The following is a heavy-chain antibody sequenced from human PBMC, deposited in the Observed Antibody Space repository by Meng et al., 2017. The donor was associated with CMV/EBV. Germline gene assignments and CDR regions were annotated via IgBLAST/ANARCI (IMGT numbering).Heavy chain of an antibody. D-gene: IGHD6-19*01. CDR2: IYYSGST. CDR3: ARAVGGSGWYYFDY. J-gene: IGHJ4*02. CDR1: GGSTSSSSYY. V-gene: IGHV4-39*07. Sequence: GSLRLSCTVSGGSTSSSSYYWGWIRQPPGKGLEWIGSIYYSGSTYYNPSLKSRVTISVDTSKNQFSLKLSSVTAADTAVYYCARAVGGSGWYYFDYWGQGTLVTVSS.